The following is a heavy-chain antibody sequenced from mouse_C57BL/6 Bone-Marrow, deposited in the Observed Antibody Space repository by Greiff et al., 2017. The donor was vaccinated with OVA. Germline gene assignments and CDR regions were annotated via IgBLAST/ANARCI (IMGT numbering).Heavy chain of an antibody. V-gene: IGHV1-55*01. CDR1: GYTFTSYW. CDR3: ARSEDYDWLD. J-gene: IGHJ2*01. CDR2: IYPGSGST. Sequence: QVQLQQPGAELVKPGASVKMSCKASGYTFTSYWITWVKQRPGQGLEWIGDIYPGSGSTNYNEKFKSKATLTVDKSSSTAYMQLSSLTSEDSAVYYCARSEDYDWLDWGQGTTLTVSS. D-gene: IGHD2-4*01.